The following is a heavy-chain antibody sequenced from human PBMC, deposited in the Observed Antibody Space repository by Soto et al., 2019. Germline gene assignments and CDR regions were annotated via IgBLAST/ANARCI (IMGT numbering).Heavy chain of an antibody. D-gene: IGHD3-22*01. J-gene: IGHJ5*02. V-gene: IGHV4-59*01. Sequence: PSETLSLTCTVPGGSISGRCWSWVRQSPGKGLEWIGYFCYTGSTNYNPSLKSRVTISVDRSKTQCSLKLTSVTAADTAVYYCAKSHYDSSGYYIIDHWGQGTLVTVSS. CDR1: GGSISGRC. CDR3: AKSHYDSSGYYIIDH. CDR2: FCYTGST.